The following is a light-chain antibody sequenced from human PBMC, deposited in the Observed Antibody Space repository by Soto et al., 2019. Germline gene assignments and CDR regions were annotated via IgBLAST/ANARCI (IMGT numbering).Light chain of an antibody. CDR1: TSNIGSNY. J-gene: IGLJ1*01. Sequence: QSVLTQPPSASGTPGQGVTISCSGSTSNIGSNYVYWYQQLPGTAPKLLIYNNNHRPAGVPDRFSGSKSGTSGSLAISGLRSEDEADYFCAAWDGSLSGLFVFGHGTKLPVL. V-gene: IGLV1-47*02. CDR2: NNN. CDR3: AAWDGSLSGLFV.